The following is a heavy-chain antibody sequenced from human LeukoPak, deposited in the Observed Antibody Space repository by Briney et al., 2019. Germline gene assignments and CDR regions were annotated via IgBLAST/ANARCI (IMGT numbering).Heavy chain of an antibody. V-gene: IGHV3-20*04. Sequence: GGSLRLSCVASALNIGDYGMSWVRHVPGRGLEWVAGIDWSGGAISYSDSVKGRFTISRDNTKNSLYLQMTSLRVDDTAVYYCARDLSASWYSLAYWGQGTLVTVSS. CDR2: IDWSGGAI. CDR3: ARDLSASWYSLAY. D-gene: IGHD6-13*01. CDR1: ALNIGDYG. J-gene: IGHJ4*02.